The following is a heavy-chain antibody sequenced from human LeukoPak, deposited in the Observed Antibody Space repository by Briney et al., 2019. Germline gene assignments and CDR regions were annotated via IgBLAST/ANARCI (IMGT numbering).Heavy chain of an antibody. J-gene: IGHJ6*02. D-gene: IGHD6-6*01. CDR2: IWYDGSNK. CDR1: GFTFSSYG. CDR3: AKYSSSTNYYYGMDV. Sequence: GGSLRLSCAVSGFTFSSYGMHWVRQAPGKGLEWVAVIWYDGSNKYYADSVKGRFTISRDNSKNTVYLQMNSLRAEDTAVYYCAKYSSSTNYYYGMDVWGQGTTVTVSS. V-gene: IGHV3-33*03.